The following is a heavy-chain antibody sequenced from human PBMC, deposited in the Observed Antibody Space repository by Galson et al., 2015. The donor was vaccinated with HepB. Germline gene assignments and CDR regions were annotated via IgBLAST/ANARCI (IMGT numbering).Heavy chain of an antibody. CDR2: ILPDDNKK. J-gene: IGHJ4*02. D-gene: IGHD2-8*01. V-gene: IGHV3-30*18. CDR3: VKDRTNTWSFDS. CDR1: GFTFSSCA. Sequence: SLRLSCAASGFTFSSCAMHWVRQAPGKGLEWLALILPDDNKKYYADSVKGRFTISRDNSKNTLYLQMNSLRPEDTAIYYCVKDRTNTWSFDSLGQGNLVTVSS.